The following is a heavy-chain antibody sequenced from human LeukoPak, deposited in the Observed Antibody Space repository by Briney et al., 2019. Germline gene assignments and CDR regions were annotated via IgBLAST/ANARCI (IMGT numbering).Heavy chain of an antibody. CDR1: GFTFSSYE. CDR2: ISSSGSTI. J-gene: IGHJ4*02. CDR3: ARALRSYYDSSGSISDY. V-gene: IGHV3-48*03. Sequence: GGSLRLSCAASGFTFSSYEMNWVRQAPGKGLEWVSYISSSGSTIYYADSVKGRFTISRDNAKNSLYLQMNSLRAEDTAVYFCARALRSYYDSSGSISDYWGQGTLVTVSS. D-gene: IGHD3-22*01.